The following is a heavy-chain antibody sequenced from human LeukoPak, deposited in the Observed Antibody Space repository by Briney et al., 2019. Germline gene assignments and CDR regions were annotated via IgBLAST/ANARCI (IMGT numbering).Heavy chain of an antibody. J-gene: IGHJ6*02. CDR2: ISWNSGSI. CDR1: GFTFDDYA. D-gene: IGHD3-22*01. V-gene: IGHV3-9*01. CDR3: AKDMYYYDSSGYYLDYYGMDV. Sequence: PGRSLRLSCAASGFTFDDYAMHWVRQAPGKGLEWVSGISWNSGSIGYADSVKGRFTISRDNAKNSLYLQMNSLRAEDPALYYCAKDMYYYDSSGYYLDYYGMDVWGQGTTVTVSS.